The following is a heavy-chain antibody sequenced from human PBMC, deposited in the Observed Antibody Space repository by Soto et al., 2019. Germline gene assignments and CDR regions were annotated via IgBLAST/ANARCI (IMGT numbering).Heavy chain of an antibody. CDR2: IIPILGIA. Sequence: QVQLVQSGAEVKKPGSSVKVSCKASGGTFSSYTISWVRQAPGQGLEWMGRIIPILGIANYAQKFQGRVTITADQSTSTAYMELSSLRSEDTDVYYCAREGNIVVVPAARGWFDPWGQGTLVTVSS. CDR1: GGTFSSYT. CDR3: AREGNIVVVPAARGWFDP. V-gene: IGHV1-69*08. D-gene: IGHD2-2*01. J-gene: IGHJ5*02.